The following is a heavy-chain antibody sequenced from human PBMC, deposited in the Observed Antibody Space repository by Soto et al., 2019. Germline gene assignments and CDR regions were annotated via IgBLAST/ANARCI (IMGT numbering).Heavy chain of an antibody. CDR2: IYYSGST. J-gene: IGHJ5*02. CDR1: GGSISSGDYY. Sequence: QVQLQESGPGLVKPSQTLSLTCTVSGGSISSGDYYWSWIRQPPGKGLEWIGYIYYSGSTYYNPSLKSRVTISVDTSKNQFSLKLSSVTAADTAVYYCARANWNYYRERGRNWFDPWGQGTLVTVSS. CDR3: ARANWNYYRERGRNWFDP. V-gene: IGHV4-30-4*01. D-gene: IGHD1-7*01.